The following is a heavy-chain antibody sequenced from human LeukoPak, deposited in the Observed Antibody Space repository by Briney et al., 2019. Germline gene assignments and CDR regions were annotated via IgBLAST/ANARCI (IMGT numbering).Heavy chain of an antibody. CDR1: GYTFTGYY. V-gene: IGHV1-2*02. D-gene: IGHD4-23*01. CDR2: INPNSGGP. CDR3: ARAVDYGGGDY. J-gene: IGHJ4*02. Sequence: ASVKVSCKASGYTFTGYYMHWVRQAPGPGLEWMGWINPNSGGPNYAQKFQGRVTMTRGTSISTAYMELSRLRSDDTAVYYCARAVDYGGGDYWGQGTLVTVSS.